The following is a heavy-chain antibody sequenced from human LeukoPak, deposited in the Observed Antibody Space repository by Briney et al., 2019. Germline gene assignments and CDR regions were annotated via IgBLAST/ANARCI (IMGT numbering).Heavy chain of an antibody. D-gene: IGHD6-13*01. CDR3: ASSSIAAAAAFDY. Sequence: SETLSLTCTVSGGSISSYYWSWIRQPPGKGLEWIGYIYYSGSTNYNPSLKSRVTISVDTSKNQSSLKLSSVTAADTAVYYCASSSIAAAAAFDYWGQGTLVTVSS. CDR1: GGSISSYY. CDR2: IYYSGST. V-gene: IGHV4-59*01. J-gene: IGHJ4*02.